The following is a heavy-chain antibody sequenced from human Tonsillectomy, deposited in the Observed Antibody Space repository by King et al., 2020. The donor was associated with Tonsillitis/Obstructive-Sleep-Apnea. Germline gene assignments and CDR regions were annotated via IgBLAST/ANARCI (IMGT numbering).Heavy chain of an antibody. CDR3: ARDPTGTTVDY. Sequence: VQLVESGGGLVKPGGSLRLSCVGSGYSFGSYSMNWVRQAPGKGLEGGSSISLTSTYIYYADSVKGRFTVSRDNAKNSLYLQMNSLRAEDTAVYYCARDPTGTTVDYWGQGTLVTVSS. V-gene: IGHV3-21*01. J-gene: IGHJ4*02. D-gene: IGHD1-1*01. CDR1: GYSFGSYS. CDR2: ISLTSTYI.